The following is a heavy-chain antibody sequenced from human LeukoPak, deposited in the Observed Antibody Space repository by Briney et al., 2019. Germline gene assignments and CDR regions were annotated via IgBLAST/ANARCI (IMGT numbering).Heavy chain of an antibody. Sequence: GGSLRLSCAASGFTFSSYEMNWVRQAPGKGLEWVSYISSSGSTIYYADSVKGRFTISRDNAKNSLYLQMNSLRAEDTAVCYCARDCGGGSCYGLYDAFDIWGQGTMVTVSS. V-gene: IGHV3-48*03. D-gene: IGHD2-15*01. J-gene: IGHJ3*02. CDR1: GFTFSSYE. CDR2: ISSSGSTI. CDR3: ARDCGGGSCYGLYDAFDI.